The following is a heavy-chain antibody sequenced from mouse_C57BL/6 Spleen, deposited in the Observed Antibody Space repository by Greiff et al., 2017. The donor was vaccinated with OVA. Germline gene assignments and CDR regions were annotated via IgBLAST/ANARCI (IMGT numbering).Heavy chain of an antibody. J-gene: IGHJ4*01. D-gene: IGHD1-1*01. CDR2: INPNNGGT. V-gene: IGHV1-26*01. Sequence: VQLQQSGPELVKPGASVKISCKASGYTFTDYYMNWVKQSHGKSLEWIGDINPNNGGTSYNQKFKGKATLTVDKSSSTAYMELRSLTSEDSAVYYGARKGFITTVVADNYYAMDYWGQGTSVTVAS. CDR1: GYTFTDYY. CDR3: ARKGFITTVVADNYYAMDY.